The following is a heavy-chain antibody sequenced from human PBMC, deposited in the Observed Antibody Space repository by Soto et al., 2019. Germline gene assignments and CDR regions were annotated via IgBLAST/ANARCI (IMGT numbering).Heavy chain of an antibody. V-gene: IGHV1-69*13. D-gene: IGHD6-13*01. CDR3: ARSIAAAGVDAFDI. Sequence: GGSVKVCCKASGGPFSSYAISLVRQAPGQGLEWMGGIIPIFGTANYAQKFQGRVTITADESTSTAYMELSSLRSEDTAVYYCARSIAAAGVDAFDIWGQGTMVTVSS. CDR2: IIPIFGTA. CDR1: GGPFSSYA. J-gene: IGHJ3*02.